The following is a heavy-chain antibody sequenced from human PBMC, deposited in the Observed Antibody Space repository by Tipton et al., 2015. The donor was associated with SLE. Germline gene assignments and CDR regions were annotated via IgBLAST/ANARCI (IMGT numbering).Heavy chain of an antibody. CDR2: ISTSGGST. CDR3: ARGGGNGWYHFDS. J-gene: IGHJ4*02. D-gene: IGHD6-19*01. Sequence: SLRLSCAASGFTFSSYAMTWVRQAPGKGLEWVCSISTSGGSTFYADSAKGRFTISRDNFASTLLLQMYNLRPEDTALYYCARGGGNGWYHFDSWGQGTLVTVSS. V-gene: IGHV3-23*01. CDR1: GFTFSSYA.